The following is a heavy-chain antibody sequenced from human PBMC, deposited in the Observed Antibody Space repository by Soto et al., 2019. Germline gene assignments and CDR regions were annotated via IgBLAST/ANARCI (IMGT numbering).Heavy chain of an antibody. CDR1: GGSLSGYY. Sequence: QVQLQQWGAGLLKPSETLSLNCAVNGGSLSGYYWSWIRQPPGKGLEWIGEIKDGGYTNYSPSLTSTAAISSDTSNNQSSLRLNSVTAAETGVYYCARGQEGVVATHWDQGALVTVSS. CDR3: ARGQEGVVATH. J-gene: IGHJ4*02. V-gene: IGHV4-34*01. D-gene: IGHD5-12*01. CDR2: IKDGGYT.